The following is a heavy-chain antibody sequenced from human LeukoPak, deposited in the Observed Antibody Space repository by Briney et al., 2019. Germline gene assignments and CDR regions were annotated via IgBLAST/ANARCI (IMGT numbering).Heavy chain of an antibody. J-gene: IGHJ4*02. D-gene: IGHD1-1*01. V-gene: IGHV1-69*06. Sequence: ASVKVSCKASGGTFSSYAISWVRQAPGQGLEWMGGIIPIFGTANYAQKFQGRVTMTEDTSTDTAYMELSRLRSVDTAVYYCATSLLLERTGGRDYWGQGTLVTVSS. CDR3: ATSLLLERTGGRDY. CDR2: IIPIFGTA. CDR1: GGTFSSYA.